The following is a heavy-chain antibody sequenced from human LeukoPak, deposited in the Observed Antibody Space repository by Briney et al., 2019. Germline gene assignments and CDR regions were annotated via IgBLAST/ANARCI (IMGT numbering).Heavy chain of an antibody. CDR2: INHSGST. Sequence: SETRSLTCAVYGGSFSGYYWSWIRQPPGKGLEWIGEINHSGSTNYNPSLKSRVTISVDTSKNQFSLKLSSVTAADTAVYYCARDSGSYRWFDPWGQGTLVTVSS. V-gene: IGHV4-34*01. CDR1: GGSFSGYY. J-gene: IGHJ5*02. D-gene: IGHD1-26*01. CDR3: ARDSGSYRWFDP.